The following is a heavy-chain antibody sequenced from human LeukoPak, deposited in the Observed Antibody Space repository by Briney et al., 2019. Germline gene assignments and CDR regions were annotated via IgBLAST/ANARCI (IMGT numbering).Heavy chain of an antibody. D-gene: IGHD5-18*01. CDR2: VYSGGTI. V-gene: IGHV3-66*01. CDR3: ARGRDTAIFDY. CDR1: GFTFSSYA. Sequence: GGSLRLSCAASGFTFSSYAMSWVRQAPGKGLEWVSVVYSGGTIKYADSVKGRFTISGDNSKNTLDLQMNSVRTGDTAVYYCARGRDTAIFDYWGQGTLVTVSS. J-gene: IGHJ4*02.